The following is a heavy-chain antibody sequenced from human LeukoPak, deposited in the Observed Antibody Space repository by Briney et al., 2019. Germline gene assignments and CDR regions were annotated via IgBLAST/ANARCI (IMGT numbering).Heavy chain of an antibody. Sequence: GRSLRLSCAASGFTFSSYAMHRVRQAPGKGLEWVAVISYDGSNKYYADSVKGRFTISRDNSKNTLYLQMNSLRAEDTAVYYCARGARDYRGYFDYWGQGTLVTVSS. D-gene: IGHD4-11*01. CDR2: ISYDGSNK. CDR3: ARGARDYRGYFDY. V-gene: IGHV3-30-3*01. CDR1: GFTFSSYA. J-gene: IGHJ4*02.